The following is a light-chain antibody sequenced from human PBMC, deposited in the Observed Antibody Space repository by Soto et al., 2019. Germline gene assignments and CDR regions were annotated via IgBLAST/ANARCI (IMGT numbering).Light chain of an antibody. CDR2: AAS. J-gene: IGKJ4*01. CDR3: QQLNSYSLT. V-gene: IGKV1-9*01. CDR1: QGISSY. Sequence: IQLTQSPSSLSASVGDRVTITCRASQGISSYLAWYQQKPGKAAKLLIYAASTLQSGVPSRFSGSRSSTDVTPTISSLQPYDDATYYCQQLNSYSLTFGGGTKVDIK.